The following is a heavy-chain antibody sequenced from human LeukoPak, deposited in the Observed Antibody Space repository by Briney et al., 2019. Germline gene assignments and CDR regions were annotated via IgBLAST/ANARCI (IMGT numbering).Heavy chain of an antibody. D-gene: IGHD3-3*01. J-gene: IGHJ3*02. CDR2: IYTSGST. Sequence: SQTLSLTCTVSGGSINSGNYYWSWIRQPAGKGLEWIGRIYTSGSTNSHPSLRTRVTISVDTSRNQFSLKLSSVTAAGTAVYYCARGASYDSDDAFDIWGQGTMVTVSS. CDR1: GGSINSGNYY. CDR3: ARGASYDSDDAFDI. V-gene: IGHV4-61*02.